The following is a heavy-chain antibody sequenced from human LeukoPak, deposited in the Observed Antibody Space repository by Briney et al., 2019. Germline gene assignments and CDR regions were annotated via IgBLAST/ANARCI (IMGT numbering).Heavy chain of an antibody. CDR1: GYTFTSSY. CDR3: ARAPPDGITIFGVVSRLEPNWFDH. CDR2: INPSGGST. Sequence: ASVKVSCKASGYTFTSSYMHWVRQAPGQGLEWMGIINPSGGSTSYAQKFQGRVTMTRETSTSTVYMELSSLRSEDTAVYYCARAPPDGITIFGVVSRLEPNWFDHWGQGTLVTVSS. D-gene: IGHD3-3*01. V-gene: IGHV1-46*01. J-gene: IGHJ5*02.